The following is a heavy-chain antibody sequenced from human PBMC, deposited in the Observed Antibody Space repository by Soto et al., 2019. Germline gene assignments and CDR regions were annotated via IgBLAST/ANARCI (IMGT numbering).Heavy chain of an antibody. D-gene: IGHD5-12*01. V-gene: IGHV3-74*01. CDR3: ATLNGYDY. J-gene: IGHJ4*02. CDR2: IDNTGSSA. CDR1: GFPFSSHW. Sequence: GGSLRLSCAASGFPFSSHWLQWVRQVPGRGLVWVSRIDNTGSSAIYADSVRGRFTVSRDNAKDTLYLHMNSLRAEDTAVYYCATLNGYDYWGQGTLVTVSS.